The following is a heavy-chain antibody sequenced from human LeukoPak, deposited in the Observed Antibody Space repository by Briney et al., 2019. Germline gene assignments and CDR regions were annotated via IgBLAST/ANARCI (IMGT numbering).Heavy chain of an antibody. D-gene: IGHD3-22*01. Sequence: GALRLSCAASGFTFSNCAMSWVRQAPGKGLDWVSAISGGGCSTYYADSVKGRFTISRDNSKNTLYLQMNSLRAEDTAVYYCGKDFRNYYDSSGYYPHDYWGPGTLVTVSS. V-gene: IGHV3-23*01. CDR1: GFTFSNCA. J-gene: IGHJ4*02. CDR2: ISGGGCST. CDR3: GKDFRNYYDSSGYYPHDY.